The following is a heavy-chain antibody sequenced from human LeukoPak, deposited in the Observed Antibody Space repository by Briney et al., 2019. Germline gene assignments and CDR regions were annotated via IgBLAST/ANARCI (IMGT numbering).Heavy chain of an antibody. D-gene: IGHD1-1*01. V-gene: IGHV1-18*01. Sequence: ASVKVSCKTSGYTFTSYAISWVRQAPGQGLEWMGWIKVYNGNTNYVQKVQGRVTMTRDTSISTAHMELSSLTSEDTAVYYCARDGTEGRWRTVFGYWGQGTLVTVSS. J-gene: IGHJ4*02. CDR1: GYTFTSYA. CDR3: ARDGTEGRWRTVFGY. CDR2: IKVYNGNT.